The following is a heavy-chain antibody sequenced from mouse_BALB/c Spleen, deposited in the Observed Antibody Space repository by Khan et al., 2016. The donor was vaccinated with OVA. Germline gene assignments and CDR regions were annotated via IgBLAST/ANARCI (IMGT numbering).Heavy chain of an antibody. CDR3: ASHLPGSFAY. D-gene: IGHD4-1*01. CDR2: INSDGDYT. J-gene: IGHJ3*01. V-gene: IGHV5-6*01. Sequence: EVQVVESGGDLVKPGGSLKLSCAASGFTFSSYSMSWVRQTPDKRLEWVATINSDGDYTYYPDSVKGRFTISRDNAKNTLYLQMSSLKSEDTAMYYCASHLPGSFAYWGQGTLVTVSA. CDR1: GFTFSSYS.